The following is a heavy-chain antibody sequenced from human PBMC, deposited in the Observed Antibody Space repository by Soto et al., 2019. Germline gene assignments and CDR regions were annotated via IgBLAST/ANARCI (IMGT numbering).Heavy chain of an antibody. Sequence: QVQLVQSGAEVKKPGASVKVSCKASGYTFTSYAMQWVRQAPGQRLEGMGWINAGNGNTKYSQKFQGRVTITSDTAASTDYMELSSLRSEDTAVYYCARDLGGWTDYWGQGTLVTVSS. J-gene: IGHJ4*02. CDR2: INAGNGNT. V-gene: IGHV1-3*01. CDR3: ARDLGGWTDY. D-gene: IGHD6-19*01. CDR1: GYTFTSYA.